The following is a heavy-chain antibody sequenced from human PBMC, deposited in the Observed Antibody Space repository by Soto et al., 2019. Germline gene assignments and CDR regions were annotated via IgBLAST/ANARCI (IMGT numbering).Heavy chain of an antibody. CDR3: ARDPYSSSPYYYYGMDV. D-gene: IGHD6-6*01. J-gene: IGHJ6*02. CDR2: ISSSSSYI. CDR1: GFTFSSYS. Sequence: EVQLVESGGGLVKPGGSLRLSCAASGFTFSSYSMNWVRQAPGKGLEWVSSISSSSSYIYYADSVKGRFTISRDNAKNSLDLQMNSLRAEDTAVYYCARDPYSSSPYYYYGMDVWGQGTTVTVSS. V-gene: IGHV3-21*01.